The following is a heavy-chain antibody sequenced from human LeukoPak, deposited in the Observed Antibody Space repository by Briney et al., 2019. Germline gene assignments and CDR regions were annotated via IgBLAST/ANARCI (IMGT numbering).Heavy chain of an antibody. D-gene: IGHD3-22*01. V-gene: IGHV3-43*02. CDR1: GFTFDNYA. CDR2: ISGDGDST. Sequence: GGSLRLSCAASGFTFDNYAMHWVRQVPGKGLEWVSLISGDGDSTYYPDSVKGRFTISRDNSKSSLYLQMNSLRTEDTALYYCAKDIGADYYYDSSGYFLRGQGTMVTVSS. J-gene: IGHJ3*01. CDR3: AKDIGADYYYDSSGYFL.